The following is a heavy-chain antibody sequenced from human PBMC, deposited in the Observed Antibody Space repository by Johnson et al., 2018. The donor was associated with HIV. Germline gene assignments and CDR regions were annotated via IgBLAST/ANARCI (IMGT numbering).Heavy chain of an antibody. CDR2: ISFDGNLK. Sequence: QVYLVESGGGVVQPGKSLTLSCVGSGLSFSNFGIHWVRQAPGKGPEWVAVISFDGNLKKYADSVKGRFTITRDNSKNTLYLQMNSLRPEDTAVYYCARDPFTQALDAFDIWGQGTMVTVSS. V-gene: IGHV3-30*03. CDR3: ARDPFTQALDAFDI. J-gene: IGHJ3*02. CDR1: GLSFSNFG.